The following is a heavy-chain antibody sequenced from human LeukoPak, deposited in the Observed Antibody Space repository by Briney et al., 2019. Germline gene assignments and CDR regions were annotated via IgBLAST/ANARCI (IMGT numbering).Heavy chain of an antibody. D-gene: IGHD2-15*01. CDR2: IKKDGSEK. CDR3: ARVGGYCSGGSCYKRTFFDY. CDR1: GFTFSSYW. J-gene: IGHJ4*02. Sequence: ARSMRLSCAASGFTFSSYWMSWVRQAPGKGLEWVANIKKDGSEKYYVDSVKGRFTISRDNAKNSLYLQMNSLRAEDTAVYYCARVGGYCSGGSCYKRTFFDYWGQGTLVTVSS. V-gene: IGHV3-7*01.